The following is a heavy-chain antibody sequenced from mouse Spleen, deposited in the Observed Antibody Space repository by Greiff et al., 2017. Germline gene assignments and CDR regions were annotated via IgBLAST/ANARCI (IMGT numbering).Heavy chain of an antibody. CDR3: TTAGYDGAWFAY. CDR2: IDPENGDT. V-gene: IGHV14-4*01. CDR1: GFNIKDDY. Sequence: EVKLQESGAELVRPGASVKLSCTASGFNIKDDYMHWVKQRPEQGLEWIGWIDPENGDTEYASKFQGKATITADTSSNTAYLQLSSLTSEDTAVYYCTTAGYDGAWFAYWGQGTLVTVSA. J-gene: IGHJ3*01. D-gene: IGHD2-2*01.